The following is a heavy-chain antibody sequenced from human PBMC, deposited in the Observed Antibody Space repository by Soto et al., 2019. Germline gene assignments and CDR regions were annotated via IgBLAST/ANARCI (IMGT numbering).Heavy chain of an antibody. CDR3: ARHLITGTPYSYYGMDV. CDR2: IYHSGST. V-gene: IGHV4-4*02. J-gene: IGHJ6*02. CDR1: GGSISSSNW. Sequence: SETLSLTCAVSGGSISSSNWWSWVRQPPGKGLEWIGEIYHSGSTNYNPSLKSRATISVDKSKNQFSLKLSSVTAADTAVYYCARHLITGTPYSYYGMDVWGQGTTVTVSS. D-gene: IGHD1-7*01.